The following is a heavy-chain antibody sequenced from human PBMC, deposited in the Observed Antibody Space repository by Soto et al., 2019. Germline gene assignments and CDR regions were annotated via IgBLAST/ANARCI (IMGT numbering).Heavy chain of an antibody. CDR3: ATGGVMRITMIVVVPDAFDI. Sequence: GASVKVSCKVSGYTLTELSMHWVRQAPGKGLEWMGGFDTEDGETIYAQKFQGRVTMTEDTSTDTAYMELSSLRSEDTAVYYCATGGVMRITMIVVVPDAFDIWGQGTMVTVSS. CDR1: GYTLTELS. D-gene: IGHD3-22*01. J-gene: IGHJ3*02. V-gene: IGHV1-24*01. CDR2: FDTEDGET.